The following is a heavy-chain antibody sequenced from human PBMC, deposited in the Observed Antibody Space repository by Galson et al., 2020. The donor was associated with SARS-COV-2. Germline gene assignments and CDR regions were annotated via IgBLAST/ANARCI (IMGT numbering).Heavy chain of an antibody. CDR2: IRSKAYGGTT. CDR1: GFTFGDYA. V-gene: IGHV3-49*03. J-gene: IGHJ6*02. CDR3: TLSKDIVVVPVAYGMDV. Sequence: GGSLRLSCTASGFTFGDYAMSWFRQAPGKGLEWVGFIRSKAYGGTTEYAASVKGRFTISRDDSKSIAYLQMNSLKTEDTAVYYCTLSKDIVVVPVAYGMDVWGQGTTVTVSS. D-gene: IGHD2-2*01.